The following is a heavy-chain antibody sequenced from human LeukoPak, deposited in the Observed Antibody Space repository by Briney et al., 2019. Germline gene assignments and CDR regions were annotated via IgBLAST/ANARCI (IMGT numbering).Heavy chain of an antibody. CDR3: ASTPFQGGKIDY. Sequence: ASVKVSCKASGGTFSSYAISWVRQAPGQGLEWMGWINPNSGGTNYAQKFQGRVTMTRDTSISTAYMELSRLRSDDTAVYYCASTPFQGGKIDYWGQGTLVTVSS. J-gene: IGHJ4*02. D-gene: IGHD1-26*01. CDR1: GGTFSSYA. V-gene: IGHV1-2*02. CDR2: INPNSGGT.